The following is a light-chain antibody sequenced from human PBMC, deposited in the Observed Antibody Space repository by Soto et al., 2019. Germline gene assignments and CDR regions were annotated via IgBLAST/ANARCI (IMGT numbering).Light chain of an antibody. Sequence: DTHMTQSKSTLSASVGDRVTITCRASQSISSWLAWYQQKPGKAPKLLIYKASSLESGVPSRFSGSGSGTEFTLTISSLQPDDFATYYCQQDNSYGWTFGQGTKVDIK. CDR3: QQDNSYGWT. V-gene: IGKV1-5*03. CDR1: QSISSW. J-gene: IGKJ1*01. CDR2: KAS.